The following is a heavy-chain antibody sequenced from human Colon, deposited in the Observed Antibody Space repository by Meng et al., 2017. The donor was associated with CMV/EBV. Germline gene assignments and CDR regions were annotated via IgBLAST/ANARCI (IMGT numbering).Heavy chain of an antibody. V-gene: IGHV3-20*04. CDR1: GFTFADYG. D-gene: IGHD2-2*01. Sequence: GGSLRLSCAASGFTFADYGMSWVRHAPGKGLEWVSGINWNGGSTGYADSVKGRFTISRDNAKNSLYLQMNSLRAEDTALYYCAREKLPEGYCSSTSCYRTSYYYYYYGMDVWGQGTTVTVSS. J-gene: IGHJ6*02. CDR3: AREKLPEGYCSSTSCYRTSYYYYYYGMDV. CDR2: INWNGGST.